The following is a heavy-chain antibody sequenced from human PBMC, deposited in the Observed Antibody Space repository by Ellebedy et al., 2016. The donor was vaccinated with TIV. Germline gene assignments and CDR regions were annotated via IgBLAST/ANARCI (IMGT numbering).Heavy chain of an antibody. Sequence: GESLKISCEASGLDFKNYAMNWVRQAPGKGLEWVSYIIGSGSREHYADSVTGRFTISRDNSKNTVSLEMNSLGVEDAAVYHCASRTPQNGPPYSAMDVWGQGTTVTVAS. CDR3: ASRTPQNGPPYSAMDV. D-gene: IGHD1-14*01. CDR2: IIGSGSRE. CDR1: GLDFKNYA. J-gene: IGHJ6*02. V-gene: IGHV3-23*01.